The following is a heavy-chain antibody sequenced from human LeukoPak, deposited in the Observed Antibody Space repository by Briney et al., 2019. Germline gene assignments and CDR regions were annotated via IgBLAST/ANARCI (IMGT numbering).Heavy chain of an antibody. CDR1: GGSISSSSYY. D-gene: IGHD2-15*01. J-gene: IGHJ6*02. V-gene: IGHV4-39*07. CDR3: ARVRWVVASYGMDV. Sequence: SETLSLTCTVSGGSISSSSYYWGWIRQPPGKGLEWIGSIYYSGSTYYNPSLKSRVTISVDTSKNQFSLKLSSVTAADTAVYYCARVRWVVASYGMDVWGQGTTVTVSS. CDR2: IYYSGST.